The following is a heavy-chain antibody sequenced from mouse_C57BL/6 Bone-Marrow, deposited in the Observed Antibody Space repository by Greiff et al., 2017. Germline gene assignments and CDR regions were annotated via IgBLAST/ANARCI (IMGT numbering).Heavy chain of an antibody. Sequence: EVKLMESGGGLVQPGESLKLSCESNEYEFPSHDMSWVRKTPEKRLELVAAINRDGGSTYYPDTMERRFIISRDNTKKTLYLQMSSLRSEDTALYYCATRGYDYDWFAYWGQGTLVTVSA. V-gene: IGHV5-2*01. CDR3: ATRGYDYDWFAY. J-gene: IGHJ3*01. CDR1: EYEFPSHD. D-gene: IGHD2-4*01. CDR2: INRDGGST.